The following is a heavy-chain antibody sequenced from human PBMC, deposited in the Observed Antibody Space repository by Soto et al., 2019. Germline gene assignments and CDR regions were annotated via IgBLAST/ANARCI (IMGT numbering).Heavy chain of an antibody. CDR3: AKWDGYGDH. CDR1: GFSFSSYS. V-gene: IGHV3-23*01. CDR2: ISIGGDKT. D-gene: IGHD5-18*01. Sequence: EVQLLESGGDLVQPGGSLRLSCAASGFSFSSYSFTWVRQAPGKGLEWVAGISIGGDKTWHADSVKGRFTISRDNSKNTVYLQMKSLRVYDPAVYYCAKWDGYGDHWGQGTLVTVSS. J-gene: IGHJ5*02.